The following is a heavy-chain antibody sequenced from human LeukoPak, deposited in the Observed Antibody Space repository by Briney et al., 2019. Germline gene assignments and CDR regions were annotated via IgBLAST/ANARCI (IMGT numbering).Heavy chain of an antibody. Sequence: PSETLSLTCTVSGGSISSGGYYWSWIRQHPGKGLEWIGYIYYSGSTNYNPSLKSRVTISVDTSKNQFSLKLSSVTAADTAVYYCARNFKAVAAYTPYWGQGTLVTVSS. CDR3: ARNFKAVAAYTPY. CDR2: IYYSGST. D-gene: IGHD6-19*01. V-gene: IGHV4-61*08. CDR1: GGSISSGGYY. J-gene: IGHJ4*02.